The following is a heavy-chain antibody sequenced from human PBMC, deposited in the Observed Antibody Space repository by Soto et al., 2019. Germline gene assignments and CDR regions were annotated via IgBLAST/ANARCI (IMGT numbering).Heavy chain of an antibody. CDR2: IDPSDSYT. D-gene: IGHD2-15*01. Sequence: PGESLKISCKGSGYSFTSYWISWVRQMPGKGLEWMGRIDPSDSYTNYSPSFQGHVTISADKSISTAYLQWSSLKASDTAMYYCARLVVAATHYYYYGMDVWGQGTTVTVSS. CDR3: ARLVVAATHYYYYGMDV. J-gene: IGHJ6*02. CDR1: GYSFTSYW. V-gene: IGHV5-10-1*01.